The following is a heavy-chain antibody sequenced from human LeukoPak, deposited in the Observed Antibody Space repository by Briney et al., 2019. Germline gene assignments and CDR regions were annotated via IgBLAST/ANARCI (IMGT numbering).Heavy chain of an antibody. Sequence: ASVKVSCKASGYTFTSYGISWARQAPGQGLEWMGWISANDGNTDYPQKLQGRVTMTTDTSTSTAYMELSRLRSDDTAVYYCARDYCSSTSCLFDYWGQGTLVTVSS. CDR1: GYTFTSYG. J-gene: IGHJ4*02. D-gene: IGHD2-2*01. CDR3: ARDYCSSTSCLFDY. CDR2: ISANDGNT. V-gene: IGHV1-18*01.